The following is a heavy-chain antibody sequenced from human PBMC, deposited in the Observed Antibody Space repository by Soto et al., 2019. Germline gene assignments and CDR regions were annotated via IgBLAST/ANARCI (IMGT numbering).Heavy chain of an antibody. V-gene: IGHV3-33*01. CDR2: IWYDGSNK. J-gene: IGHJ4*02. Sequence: SLRLSCAASGFTFSSYGMHWVRQAPGKGLEWVAVIWYDGSNKYYADSVKGRFTISRDNSKNTLYLQMNSLRAEDTAVYYCARDGVWYYDSSGYSYYFDYWGQGTLVTVSS. CDR3: ARDGVWYYDSSGYSYYFDY. D-gene: IGHD3-22*01. CDR1: GFTFSSYG.